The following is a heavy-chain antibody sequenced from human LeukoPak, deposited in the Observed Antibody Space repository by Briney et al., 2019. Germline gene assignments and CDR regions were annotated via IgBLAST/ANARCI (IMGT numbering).Heavy chain of an antibody. V-gene: IGHV1-8*01. J-gene: IGHJ6*02. CDR2: MNPNSGNT. CDR1: GYTFTSYD. Sequence: ASVKVSCKASGYTFTSYDINWVRQATGQGLEWMGWMNPNSGNTGYAQKFQGRVTMTRNTSISTAYMELSSLRSEDTAVYYCARAATMVRGVIRYYYYYGMDVWGQGTLVTVSS. CDR3: ARAATMVRGVIRYYYYYGMDV. D-gene: IGHD3-10*01.